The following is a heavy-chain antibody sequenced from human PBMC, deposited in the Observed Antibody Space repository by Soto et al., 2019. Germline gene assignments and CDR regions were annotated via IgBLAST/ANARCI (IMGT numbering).Heavy chain of an antibody. CDR1: GYSISSGYY. J-gene: IGHJ3*02. CDR3: ARATVTTFAFDI. V-gene: IGHV4-38-2*01. Sequence: PSETLSLTCAVSGYSISSGYYWGWIRQPPGKGLEWIGSIYHSGSTCYNPSLKSRVTISVDTSKNQFSLKLSSVTAADTAVYYCARATVTTFAFDIWGQGTMVTVSS. D-gene: IGHD4-17*01. CDR2: IYHSGST.